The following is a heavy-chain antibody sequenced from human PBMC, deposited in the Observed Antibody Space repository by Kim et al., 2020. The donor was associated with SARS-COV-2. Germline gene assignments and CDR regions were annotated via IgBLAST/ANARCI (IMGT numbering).Heavy chain of an antibody. J-gene: IGHJ6*02. D-gene: IGHD2-15*01. CDR1: GDSISTHF. CDR2: ISYTGNT. V-gene: IGHV4-59*11. Sequence: SETLSLTCTVSGDSISTHFWTWIRQPPGKGLEYIGYISYTGNTNYNPSLESRVTISIDPSKSQFSLNLSSVTAADTAMYYCAGGYCSGASCSSGLYYYFHYGMDVWGQGATVTVSS. CDR3: AGGYCSGASCSSGLYYYFHYGMDV.